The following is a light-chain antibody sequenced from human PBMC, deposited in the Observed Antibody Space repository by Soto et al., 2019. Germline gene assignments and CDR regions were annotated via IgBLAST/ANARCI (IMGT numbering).Light chain of an antibody. J-gene: IGKJ1*01. Sequence: EMVMTQSPATLSVSPGERATLSCRASQSVSSNLAWYQQKPGQAPRLLIYGASTRATGIPARFSGSGSGTEFTLTISSLQSEDFAVYYCQQYGSSGTFGQGTKV. CDR1: QSVSSN. CDR3: QQYGSSGT. V-gene: IGKV3-15*01. CDR2: GAS.